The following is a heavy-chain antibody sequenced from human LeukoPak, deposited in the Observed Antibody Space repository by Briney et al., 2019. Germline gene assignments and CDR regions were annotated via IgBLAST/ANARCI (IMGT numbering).Heavy chain of an antibody. CDR3: AGAGSVQLWTYYYYGMDV. D-gene: IGHD5-18*01. Sequence: SETLSLTRAVYGGSLSGYYWSWIRQPPGKGLEWVGEINHSGSTNYNPSLKSRVTISVDTSKNQFSLKLSSVTAADTAVYYCAGAGSVQLWTYYYYGMDVWGQGTTVTVSS. V-gene: IGHV4-34*01. CDR1: GGSLSGYY. J-gene: IGHJ6*02. CDR2: INHSGST.